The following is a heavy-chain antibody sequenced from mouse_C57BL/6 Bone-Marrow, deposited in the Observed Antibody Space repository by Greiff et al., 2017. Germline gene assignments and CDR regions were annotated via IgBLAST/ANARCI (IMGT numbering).Heavy chain of an antibody. CDR2: IYPGSGNT. J-gene: IGHJ1*03. D-gene: IGHD1-1*01. Sequence: VQLQESGAELVRPGASVKLSCKASGYTFTDYYINWVKQRPGQGLEWIARIYPGSGNTYYNEKFKGKATLTAEKSSSTAYMQLSSLTSEDSAVYFCARLLRDWYFDVGGTGTTVTVSS. V-gene: IGHV1-76*01. CDR3: ARLLRDWYFDV. CDR1: GYTFTDYY.